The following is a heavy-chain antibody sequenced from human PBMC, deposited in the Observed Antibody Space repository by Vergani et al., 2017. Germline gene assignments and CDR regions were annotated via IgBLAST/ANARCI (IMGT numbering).Heavy chain of an antibody. J-gene: IGHJ4*02. CDR3: ARVGTSSNRDYLHY. Sequence: QVQLVQSGAEVKKPGASVKVSCKASGYTFTDYFMHWVRQAPGQGLEWMGWINPNSGGTNYAQKFQGRVTMTRDTSISTAYMELSNLRSDDTAVYYCARVGTSSNRDYLHYLGEGAIVTDSS. CDR1: GYTFTDYF. CDR2: INPNSGGT. V-gene: IGHV1-2*02. D-gene: IGHD2-2*01.